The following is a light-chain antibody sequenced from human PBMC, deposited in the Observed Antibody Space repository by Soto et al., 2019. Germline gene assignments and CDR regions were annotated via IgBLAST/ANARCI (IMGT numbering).Light chain of an antibody. J-gene: IGLJ1*01. Sequence: QSALTQPPSASGSPGQSITISCTGTSSDVGSYDLVSWYQQHPGKAPKLMIYEGSKRPSGVSYRFSASKSGNTASLAISGFQAEDEADYYCCSYAGSSTYVFGSGTKLTVL. CDR3: CSYAGSSTYV. V-gene: IGLV2-23*01. CDR2: EGS. CDR1: SSDVGSYDL.